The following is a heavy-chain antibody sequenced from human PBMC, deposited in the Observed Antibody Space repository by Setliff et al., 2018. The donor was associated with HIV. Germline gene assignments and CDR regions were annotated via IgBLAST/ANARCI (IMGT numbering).Heavy chain of an antibody. J-gene: IGHJ6*03. V-gene: IGHV4-61*09. Sequence: PSETLSLTCTVSGGSISSGSYYWSWIRQPAGKGLEWIGHIYTSGSTNYNPSLKSRVTISLDSSKNQFSLKLSSVTAADTAVYYCARDRSTWNYGKNYMDVWGKGTTVTVSS. D-gene: IGHD1-7*01. CDR1: GGSISSGSYY. CDR2: IYTSGST. CDR3: ARDRSTWNYGKNYMDV.